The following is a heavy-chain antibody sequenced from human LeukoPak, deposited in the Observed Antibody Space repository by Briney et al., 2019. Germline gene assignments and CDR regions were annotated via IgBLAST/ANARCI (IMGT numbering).Heavy chain of an antibody. V-gene: IGHV3-23*01. D-gene: IGHD5-12*01. Sequence: GGSLRLSCAASRFTFNSYAMSWVRQAPGKGLEWVSVIGGSNGITFYVGSVKGQFTISRDNSKDTLYLQMSSLRAEDTAVYYCARNENSGWGYFDYWGQGTLVTVSS. CDR2: IGGSNGIT. J-gene: IGHJ4*02. CDR3: ARNENSGWGYFDY. CDR1: RFTFNSYA.